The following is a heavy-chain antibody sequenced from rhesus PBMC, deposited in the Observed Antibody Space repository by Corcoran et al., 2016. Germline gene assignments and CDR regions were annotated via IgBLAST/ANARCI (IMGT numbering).Heavy chain of an antibody. Sequence: QVTLKESGPALVKPTQTLTLTCTFPGFSISTTGTGGGWIRQPPGKALEWLANIYWNDSKYYSTSLKSRLTISKDTSKNQVVLTMTNMDPVDTATYYCARVVNNYDDAFDFWGQGLRVTVSS. CDR1: GFSISTTGTG. D-gene: IGHD4-11*01. J-gene: IGHJ3*01. CDR2: IYWNDSK. CDR3: ARVVNNYDDAFDF. V-gene: IGHV2-95*01.